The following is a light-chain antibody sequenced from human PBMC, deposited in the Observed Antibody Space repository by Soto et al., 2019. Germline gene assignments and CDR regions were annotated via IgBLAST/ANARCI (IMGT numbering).Light chain of an antibody. CDR1: QNIYSN. CDR3: QQCGSSST. Sequence: ILMTQSPASLSVSPGERATLSCRASQNIYSNIAWYQQRPGQAPRLLIYRASTRATGIPDRFSGSGSGTDFTLTSSRLEPEDFAVYYCQQCGSSSTFGQGTRLEIK. V-gene: IGKV3-20*01. J-gene: IGKJ5*01. CDR2: RAS.